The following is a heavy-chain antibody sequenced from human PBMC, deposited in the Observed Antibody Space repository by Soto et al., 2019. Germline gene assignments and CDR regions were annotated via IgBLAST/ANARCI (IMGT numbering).Heavy chain of an antibody. D-gene: IGHD2-15*01. CDR1: GFTFSSYW. CDR3: ARDLGYCSGGSCYIAGDNAFDI. Sequence: GGSLRLSCAASGFTFSSYWMSWVRQAPGKGLEWVANIKQDGSEKYYVDSVKGRFTISRDNAKNSLYLQMNSLRAEDTAVYYCARDLGYCSGGSCYIAGDNAFDIWGQGTMVTVSS. J-gene: IGHJ3*02. CDR2: IKQDGSEK. V-gene: IGHV3-7*01.